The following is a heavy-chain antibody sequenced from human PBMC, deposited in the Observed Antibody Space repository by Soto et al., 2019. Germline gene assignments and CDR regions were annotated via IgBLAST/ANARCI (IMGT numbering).Heavy chain of an antibody. D-gene: IGHD6-19*01. V-gene: IGHV3-30-3*01. J-gene: IGHJ4*02. Sequence: SLRLSCAASGFTFSSYAMHWVRQAPGTGLEWVAVISYDGSNKYYADSVKGRFTISRDNSKNTLYLQMNSLRAEDTAVYYCARSLHSIAVAVWGNYCGQGTLVTVSS. CDR2: ISYDGSNK. CDR1: GFTFSSYA. CDR3: ARSLHSIAVAVWGNY.